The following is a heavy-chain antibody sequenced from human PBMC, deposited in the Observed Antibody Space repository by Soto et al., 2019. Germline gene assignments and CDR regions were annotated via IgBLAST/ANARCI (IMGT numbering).Heavy chain of an antibody. Sequence: PSETLSLTCTVSGGPVSSGRYYWSWIRQPPGKRLEWIGHVYYSGTTNYNPSLKSRVTISVDTSKNQFSLKLSSATAADTAGYSCARTIDDYGGNYDMDVWGQGTKVTVSS. V-gene: IGHV4-61*01. CDR3: ARTIDDYGGNYDMDV. J-gene: IGHJ6*02. CDR1: GGPVSSGRYY. D-gene: IGHD3-16*01. CDR2: VYYSGTT.